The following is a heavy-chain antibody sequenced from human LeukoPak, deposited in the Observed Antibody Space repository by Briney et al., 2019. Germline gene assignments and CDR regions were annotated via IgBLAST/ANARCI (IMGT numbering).Heavy chain of an antibody. J-gene: IGHJ4*02. V-gene: IGHV4-30-2*01. Sequence: PSETLSLTCAVSGGSISSGGYSWSWIRQPPGKGLEWIGYIYHSGSTYYNPSLKSRVTVSVDRSKNQFSLKLSSVTAADTAVYYCARSRSGSYYFDYWGQGTLVTVSS. CDR2: IYHSGST. CDR1: GGSISSGGYS. CDR3: ARSRSGSYYFDY. D-gene: IGHD1-26*01.